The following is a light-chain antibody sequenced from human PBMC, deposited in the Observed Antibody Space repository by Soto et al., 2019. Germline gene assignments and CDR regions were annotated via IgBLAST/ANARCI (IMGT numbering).Light chain of an antibody. CDR3: QQYGSSPLT. CDR1: QSVSSSY. V-gene: IGKV3-20*01. CDR2: CAS. J-gene: IGKJ4*01. Sequence: EIVLTQSPGTLSLSPGERATLSCRASQSVSSSYLAWYQQKPGQAPRLLIYCASSRATGIPDRFSGSGSGTDFTLTISRLEPEHFAVYYCQQYGSSPLTFGGGTKVEIK.